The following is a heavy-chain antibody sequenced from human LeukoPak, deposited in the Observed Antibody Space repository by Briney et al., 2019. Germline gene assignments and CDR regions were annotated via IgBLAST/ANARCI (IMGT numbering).Heavy chain of an antibody. CDR2: IRGSGGST. CDR3: AKDEDWFGGLQGRNFDY. Sequence: GGSLRLSCAASGFTFSSYAMSCVRQAPGKGLEWVSAIRGSGGSTYYADSVKGRFTISRDNSKNTLYLQMNRLRAEDKAVYYCAKDEDWFGGLQGRNFDYWGQGTLVTVSS. CDR1: GFTFSSYA. D-gene: IGHD3-10*01. J-gene: IGHJ4*02. V-gene: IGHV3-23*01.